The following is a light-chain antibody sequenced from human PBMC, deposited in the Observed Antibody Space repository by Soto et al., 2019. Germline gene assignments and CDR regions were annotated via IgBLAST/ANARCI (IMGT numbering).Light chain of an antibody. CDR1: QSISNW. J-gene: IGKJ1*01. CDR3: QQYNSYSGT. Sequence: IHMTQSPSTLSASVGDRVTITCRASQSISNWLAWYQQKPGKAPKVLIYDASSLESGVPSRFSGSGSGTEFTLTISSLQPDDFATYYCQQYNSYSGTFGQGTKVDIK. CDR2: DAS. V-gene: IGKV1-5*01.